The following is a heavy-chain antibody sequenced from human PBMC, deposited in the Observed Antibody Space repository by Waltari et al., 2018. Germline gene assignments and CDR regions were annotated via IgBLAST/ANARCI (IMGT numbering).Heavy chain of an antibody. CDR3: ARDNNGYDRYFDY. CDR2: ISSSGSTI. CDR1: GFTFSSSE. V-gene: IGHV3-48*03. D-gene: IGHD5-12*01. Sequence: EVQLVESGGGLVQPGGSLRLSWAAPGFTFSSSEMNWVRQAPGKGLEWVSYISSSGSTIYYADSVKGRFTISRDNAKNSLYLQMHSLRADDTAVYYCARDNNGYDRYFDYWGQGTLVTVSS. J-gene: IGHJ4*02.